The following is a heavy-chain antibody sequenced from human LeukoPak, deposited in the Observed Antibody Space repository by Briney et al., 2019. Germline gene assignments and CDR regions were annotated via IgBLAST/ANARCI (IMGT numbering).Heavy chain of an antibody. D-gene: IGHD6-13*01. CDR3: AKAVSAVGYYYKDV. CDR1: GFTFSSYA. Sequence: GGSLRLSCAASGFTFSSYAMSWVRQAPGKGLEWVSAISGSGGSTYYADSVKGRFTISRDNSKNTLYLQMNSLRAEDTAVYYCAKAVSAVGYYYKDVWGKGTTVTVSS. J-gene: IGHJ6*03. V-gene: IGHV3-23*01. CDR2: ISGSGGST.